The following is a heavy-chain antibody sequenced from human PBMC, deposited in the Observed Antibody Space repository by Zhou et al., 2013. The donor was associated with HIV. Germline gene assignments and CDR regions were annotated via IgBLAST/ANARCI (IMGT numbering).Heavy chain of an antibody. V-gene: IGHV1-18*01. J-gene: IGHJ3*02. CDR2: ISSFRGHT. CDR3: ARHRRYGDNSYAFDI. D-gene: IGHD2-21*01. Sequence: QVQLVQSGAEVKRPGASVKVSCKASGYTLTDFGVSWVRQAPGQGLEWMGWISSFRGHTNYAQKLQGRVTMTTDTSTSTAYMEVRSLRSDDTAVYYCARHRRYGDNSYAFDIWGQGTMVTVSS. CDR1: GYTLTDFG.